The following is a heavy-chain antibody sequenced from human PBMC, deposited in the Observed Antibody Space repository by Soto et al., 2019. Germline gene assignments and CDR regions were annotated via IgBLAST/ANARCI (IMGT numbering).Heavy chain of an antibody. CDR2: SIPIFGTA. CDR1: GGTFSSYA. D-gene: IGHD1-1*01. Sequence: QVQLVQSGAEVKKPGSSVKVSCKASGGTFSSYAISWVRQAPGQGLEWMGGSIPIFGTANYAQKFQGRVTITADESTSAAYSELRSLRSEDTAVDDCAGPPQRTRSYYYHGMDVWGPGTTLPVSS. CDR3: AGPPQRTRSYYYHGMDV. J-gene: IGHJ6*02. V-gene: IGHV1-69*01.